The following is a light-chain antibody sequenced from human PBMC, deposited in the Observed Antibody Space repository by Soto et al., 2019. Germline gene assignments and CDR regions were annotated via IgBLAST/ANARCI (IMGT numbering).Light chain of an antibody. V-gene: IGKV2-28*01. Sequence: DIVMTQSPLSLPVTPGEPASISCRSSQSLLQTNGYTYLDWYLQKPGQSPQLLIYLTSIRASGVPDRFSGSGSGTEFTLKISKVEAEDVGVYYCMQALETPTFGPGTKVDIK. CDR2: LTS. CDR3: MQALETPT. CDR1: QSLLQTNGYTY. J-gene: IGKJ3*01.